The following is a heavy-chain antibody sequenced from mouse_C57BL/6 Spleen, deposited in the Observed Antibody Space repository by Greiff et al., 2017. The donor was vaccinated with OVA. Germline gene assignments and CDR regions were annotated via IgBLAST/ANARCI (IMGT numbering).Heavy chain of an antibody. J-gene: IGHJ2*01. CDR3: ARYMAYDRYFDY. D-gene: IGHD2-12*01. CDR1: GFTFTDYY. CDR2: IRNKANGYTT. V-gene: IGHV7-3*01. Sequence: EVKLVESGGGLVQPGGSLSLSCAASGFTFTDYYMSWVRQPPGKALEWLGFIRNKANGYTTEYSASVKGRFTISRDNSQSILYLQMNALRAEDSATYYCARYMAYDRYFDYWGQGTTLTVSS.